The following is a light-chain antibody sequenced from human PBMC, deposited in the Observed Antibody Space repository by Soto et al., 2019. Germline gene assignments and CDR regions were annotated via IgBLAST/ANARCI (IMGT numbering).Light chain of an antibody. CDR2: GAS. CDR3: QQYGSSPRT. CDR1: QSVISN. J-gene: IGKJ1*01. Sequence: EIVMTQSPATLSVSPWERATLSCRASQSVISNFAWYQQKPGQAPRLLIYGASTRATGIPDRFSGSGSGTDFTLTISRLEPEDFAVYYCQQYGSSPRTFGQGTKVDIK. V-gene: IGKV3-20*01.